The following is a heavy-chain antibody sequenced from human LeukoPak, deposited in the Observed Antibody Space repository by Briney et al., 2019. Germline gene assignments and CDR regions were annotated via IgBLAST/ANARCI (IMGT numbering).Heavy chain of an antibody. J-gene: IGHJ4*02. D-gene: IGHD3-10*01. V-gene: IGHV1-18*01. Sequence: GESLKISCKASGYTFTSYGISWVRQAPGQGLEWMGWISAYNGNTNYAQKLQGRVTMTTDTSTSTAYMELRSLRSDDTAVYYCARERTYYYGSGSYYPISDFDYWGQGTLVTVSS. CDR3: ARERTYYYGSGSYYPISDFDY. CDR1: GYTFTSYG. CDR2: ISAYNGNT.